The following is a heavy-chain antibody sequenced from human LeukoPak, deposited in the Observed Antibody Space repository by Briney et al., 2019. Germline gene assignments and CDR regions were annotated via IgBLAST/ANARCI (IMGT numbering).Heavy chain of an antibody. CDR1: GYTFTGYY. Sequence: ASVKVSCKASGYTFTGYYMHWVRQAPGQGLEWMGWINPNSGGTNYAQKFQGRVTMTRDTSISTAYMELSGLRSDDTAVYYCARLMGYCSSTSCHPGWFDPWGQGTLVTVSS. V-gene: IGHV1-2*02. CDR3: ARLMGYCSSTSCHPGWFDP. J-gene: IGHJ5*02. D-gene: IGHD2-2*01. CDR2: INPNSGGT.